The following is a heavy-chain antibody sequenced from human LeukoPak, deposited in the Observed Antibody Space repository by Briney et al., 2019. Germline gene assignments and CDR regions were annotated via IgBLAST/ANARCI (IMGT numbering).Heavy chain of an antibody. CDR2: IFRSGHA. Sequence: TSETLSLTCGVSGGSISSGAYSWSWIRQPPGKGLEWIGYIFRSGHAYYNPSLKSRVTISVDTSKNQFSLMLSSVTVADTAVYYCAREFWVANAPGSWLDPWGQGIPVTVSS. CDR3: AREFWVANAPGSWLDP. D-gene: IGHD7-27*01. V-gene: IGHV4-30-2*01. CDR1: GGSISSGAYS. J-gene: IGHJ5*02.